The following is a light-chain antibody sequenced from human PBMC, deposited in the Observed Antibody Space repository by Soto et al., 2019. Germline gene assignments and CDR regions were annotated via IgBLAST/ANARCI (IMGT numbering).Light chain of an antibody. J-gene: IGKJ2*01. CDR3: QQSYSTPRT. CDR2: AAS. Sequence: DIQMTQSPSSLSASVGDRVTITCRASQSISSYLNWYQQKPGKAPKLLIYAASSLQSGVTSRFSGSGSGTDFTLTISSPQPEDFATYYCQQSYSTPRTFGQGTKLEIK. CDR1: QSISSY. V-gene: IGKV1-39*01.